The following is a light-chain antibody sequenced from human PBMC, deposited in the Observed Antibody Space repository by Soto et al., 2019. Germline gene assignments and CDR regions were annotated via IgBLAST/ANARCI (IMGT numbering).Light chain of an antibody. CDR1: QSISSW. Sequence: DIQMTQSPSTLSASVGDRVTITCRASQSISSWLAWYHQKPGKAPKLLIFDASSLQSGVPSRFSCSGSGTEFTLTISSLQPDEFATYYCQQYKTYPWTFGQGTKVEIK. CDR2: DAS. V-gene: IGKV1-5*01. CDR3: QQYKTYPWT. J-gene: IGKJ1*01.